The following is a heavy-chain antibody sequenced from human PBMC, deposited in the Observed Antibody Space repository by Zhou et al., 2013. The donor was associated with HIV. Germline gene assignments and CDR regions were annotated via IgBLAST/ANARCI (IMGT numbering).Heavy chain of an antibody. J-gene: IGHJ5*02. D-gene: IGHD2-2*01. CDR2: ISGYNGDT. V-gene: IGHV1-18*01. Sequence: QVQLVQSGAEVKKPGASVKVSCKASGYTFTTYGITWVRQAPGQGLEWMGWISGYNGDTNYAQRLLGRVAMTTDTSTNTAYMELRRLRSDDTAVYYCARARGATVLPVLGNNWFDPGAREPWSPSP. CDR3: ARARGATVLPVLGNNWFDP. CDR1: GYTFTTYG.